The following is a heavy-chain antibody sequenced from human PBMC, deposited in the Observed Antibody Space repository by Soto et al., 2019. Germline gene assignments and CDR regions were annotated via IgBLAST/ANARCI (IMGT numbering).Heavy chain of an antibody. V-gene: IGHV1-69*13. D-gene: IGHD3-22*01. Sequence: ASVKVSCKASGGTFSSYAISWVRQAPGQGLEWMGGIIPIFGTANYAQKFQGRVTITADESTSTAYMELSSLRSEDTAVYYCARASLDSSGYYDYYYGMDVWGQGTTVTV. CDR3: ARASLDSSGYYDYYYGMDV. J-gene: IGHJ6*02. CDR1: GGTFSSYA. CDR2: IIPIFGTA.